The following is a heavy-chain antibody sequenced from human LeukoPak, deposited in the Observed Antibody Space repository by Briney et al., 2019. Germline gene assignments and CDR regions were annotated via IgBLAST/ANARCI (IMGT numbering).Heavy chain of an antibody. CDR2: INHSGNT. CDR1: GGSISSGGFY. V-gene: IGHV4-31*03. CDR3: ARDGNNFDY. Sequence: SETLCLTCTVSGGSISSGGFYWSWIRQHPGKGLEWIGYINHSGNTYCNPSLKSRVAISVDTSKNQFSLKLSSVTAADTAVFYCARDGNNFDYWGQGTLVTVSS. J-gene: IGHJ4*02.